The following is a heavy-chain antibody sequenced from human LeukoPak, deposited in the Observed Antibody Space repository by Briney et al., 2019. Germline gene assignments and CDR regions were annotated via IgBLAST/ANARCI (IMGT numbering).Heavy chain of an antibody. CDR3: ARDGVGASHDY. CDR1: GFNFSSYS. Sequence: GGSLRLSCAASGFNFSSYSLNWVRQAPGKGLEWVSYISSSTRRIYYADSVKGRFTISRDNAKNTLYLEMNSLRAEDTAVYFCARDGVGASHDYWGQGTLVTVSS. D-gene: IGHD1-26*01. CDR2: ISSSTRRI. J-gene: IGHJ4*02. V-gene: IGHV3-48*04.